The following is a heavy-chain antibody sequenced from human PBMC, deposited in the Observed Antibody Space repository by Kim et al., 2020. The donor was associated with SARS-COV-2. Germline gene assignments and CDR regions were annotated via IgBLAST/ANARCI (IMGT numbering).Heavy chain of an antibody. CDR2: IHYRGSV. CDR3: ARRGIASAGIWFFDL. J-gene: IGHJ2*01. V-gene: IGHV4-39*01. Sequence: SETLLTCTVSGGSISSGSHYWGWIRQPPGKGPEWIGTIHYRGSVDYNPSLQSRVTISVDTSKNQFSLTVVSVTAADTAVYYCARRGIASAGIWFFDLWGRGTLVTVSS. CDR1: GGSISSGSHY. D-gene: IGHD6-13*01.